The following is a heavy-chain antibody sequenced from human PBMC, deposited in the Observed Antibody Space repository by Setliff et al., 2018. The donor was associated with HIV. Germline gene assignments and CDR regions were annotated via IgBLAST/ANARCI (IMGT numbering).Heavy chain of an antibody. CDR3: ARDPRVRYYYYYMDV. Sequence: PSETLSLTCTVSGYSMSGGYNWGWIRQSPEKGLEWIGNIYHVGTTYYNPSLKSRVSISVDTSKDQFSLKLSSVTAADTAVYYCARDPRVRYYYYYMDVWGKGTTVTVSS. V-gene: IGHV4-38-2*02. D-gene: IGHD2-21*01. CDR2: IYHVGTT. CDR1: GYSMSGGYN. J-gene: IGHJ6*03.